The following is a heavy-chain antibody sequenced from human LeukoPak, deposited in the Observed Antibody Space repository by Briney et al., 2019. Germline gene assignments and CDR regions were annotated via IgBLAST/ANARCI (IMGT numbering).Heavy chain of an antibody. CDR2: MSNDGRRT. J-gene: IGHJ3*02. V-gene: IGHV3-30*04. D-gene: IGHD3-22*01. Sequence: PGRSLRLSCAASGFTFSNYAMHWVRQAPGKGLEWVAVMSNDGRRTYYADSVKGRFTISRDNSKNTLYLQMNSLRAEDMAVYSCAREEYYYHSNGPLVLGAFDIWGQGTMVTVSS. CDR1: GFTFSNYA. CDR3: AREEYYYHSNGPLVLGAFDI.